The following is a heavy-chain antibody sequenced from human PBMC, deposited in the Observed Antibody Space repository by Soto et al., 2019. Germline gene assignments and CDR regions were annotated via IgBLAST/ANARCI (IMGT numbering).Heavy chain of an antibody. CDR2: ISSSSSTI. Sequence: EVQLVESGGGLVQPGGSLRLSCAASGFTFSSYSMNWVRQAPGKGLEWVSYISSSSSTIYYADSVKGRFTISRDNAKNSLYLQMSSLRDEDTAVYYCARDGGSRFLEWFSRGHFDYWGQGTLVTVSS. CDR1: GFTFSSYS. CDR3: ARDGGSRFLEWFSRGHFDY. D-gene: IGHD3-3*01. J-gene: IGHJ4*02. V-gene: IGHV3-48*02.